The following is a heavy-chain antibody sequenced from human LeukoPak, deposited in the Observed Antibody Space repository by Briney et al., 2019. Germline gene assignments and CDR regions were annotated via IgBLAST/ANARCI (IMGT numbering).Heavy chain of an antibody. CDR3: ARDGIWSPYCTNGVCYPDY. CDR1: GYTFTSYY. CDR2: INPSGGSK. Sequence: ASVKVSCKASGYTFTSYYMHWVRQAPGQGLEWMGIINPSGGSKSYAQKFQGRVTMTRDTSTSTVYMELSSLRSEDTAVYYCARDGIWSPYCTNGVCYPDYWGQGTLVTVSS. J-gene: IGHJ4*02. V-gene: IGHV1-46*01. D-gene: IGHD2-8*01.